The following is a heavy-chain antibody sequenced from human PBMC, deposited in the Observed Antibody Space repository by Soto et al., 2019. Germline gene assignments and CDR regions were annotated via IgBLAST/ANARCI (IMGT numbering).Heavy chain of an antibody. CDR2: IYYSGST. CDR1: GGSISSGGYY. Sequence: QVQLQESGPGLVKPSQPLSLTCTVSGGSISSGGYYWSWIRQHPGKGLEWIGYIYYSGSTYYNPSLKSRVTISVDTSKNQFSLKLSSVTAADTAVYYCAGSGGPGYYYYYGMDVWGQGTTVTVSS. CDR3: AGSGGPGYYYYYGMDV. D-gene: IGHD2-15*01. J-gene: IGHJ6*02. V-gene: IGHV4-31*03.